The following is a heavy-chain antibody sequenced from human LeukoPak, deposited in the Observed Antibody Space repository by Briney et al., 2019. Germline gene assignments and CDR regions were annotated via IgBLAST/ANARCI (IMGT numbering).Heavy chain of an antibody. D-gene: IGHD6-19*01. CDR2: INHSGST. CDR1: GGSFSGYY. V-gene: IGHV4-34*01. CDR3: ARGGGSGWYVDY. J-gene: IGHJ4*02. Sequence: SETLSLTCAVYGGSFSGYYWSWIRQPPGKGLEWIGEINHSGSTNYNPSLKSRVTISVDTSKNQFSLELSSVTAAGTAVYYCARGGGSGWYVDYWGQRTLVTVSS.